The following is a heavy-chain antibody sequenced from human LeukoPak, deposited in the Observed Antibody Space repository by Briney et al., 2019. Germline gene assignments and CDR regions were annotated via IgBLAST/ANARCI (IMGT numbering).Heavy chain of an antibody. Sequence: QTGGSLRLSCAASGFTFNTEAMTWVRQGPGKGLEWVSTIGDSGGTTYYEDSVQGRFTISRDNSKNTVCLQMNSLRAEDTALYYCAKGLGFLPQFDYWGQGTLVAVSS. J-gene: IGHJ4*02. V-gene: IGHV3-23*01. D-gene: IGHD6-19*01. CDR3: AKGLGFLPQFDY. CDR1: GFTFNTEA. CDR2: IGDSGGTT.